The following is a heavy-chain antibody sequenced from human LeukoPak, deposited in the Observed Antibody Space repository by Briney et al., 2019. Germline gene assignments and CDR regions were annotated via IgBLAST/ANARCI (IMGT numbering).Heavy chain of an antibody. CDR3: ARDRYFIGFDY. J-gene: IGHJ4*02. V-gene: IGHV4-30-4*08. CDR1: GGSFSGYY. Sequence: PSETLSLTCAVYGGSFSGYYWSWIRQPPGKGLEWIGYIYYSGSTYYNPSLKSRVSISVDTSKNQFSLKLSSVTAADTAVYYCARDRYFIGFDYWGQGTLVTVSS. CDR2: IYYSGST. D-gene: IGHD3-9*01.